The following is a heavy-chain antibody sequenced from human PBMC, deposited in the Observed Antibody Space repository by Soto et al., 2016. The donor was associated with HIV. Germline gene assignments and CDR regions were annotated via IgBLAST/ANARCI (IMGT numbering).Heavy chain of an antibody. CDR2: IRSKANSYAT. V-gene: IGHV3-73*01. D-gene: IGHD3-22*01. Sequence: EVQLVESGGGLVQPGGSLKLSCAASGFTFSGSAMHWVRQASGKGLEWVGRIRSKANSYATAYAASVKGRFTISRDDSKNTAYLQMNSLKTEDTAVYYCTRHADYYDSRSDHAFDIWGQGTMVTVSS. J-gene: IGHJ3*02. CDR1: GFTFSGSA. CDR3: TRHADYYDSRSDHAFDI.